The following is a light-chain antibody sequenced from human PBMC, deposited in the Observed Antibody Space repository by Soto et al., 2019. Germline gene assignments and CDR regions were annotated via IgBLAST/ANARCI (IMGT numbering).Light chain of an antibody. CDR2: DAS. Sequence: EIVLTQSPGTLSLSPGERVTLSCRASQSVSSSSLSWYQQKPVEVPRLLIYDASNRATGIPDRFSGSRSVTGFTLTIRALAPEDFALYYWQKYGSSPQTFGRGTKVDIK. CDR3: QKYGSSPQT. CDR1: QSVSSSS. J-gene: IGKJ1*01. V-gene: IGKV3-20*01.